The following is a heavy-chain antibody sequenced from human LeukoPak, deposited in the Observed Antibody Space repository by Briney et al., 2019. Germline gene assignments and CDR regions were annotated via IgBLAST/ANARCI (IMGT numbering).Heavy chain of an antibody. CDR1: GGSISSYY. D-gene: IGHD1-26*01. J-gene: IGHJ5*02. CDR3: ARWSGSYGLNWFDL. Sequence: SETLSLTCTVSGGSISSYYWSWIRQPPGKGLEWIGYIYYSGSTNYNPSLKSRVTISVDTSKNQFSLKLSSVTAADPAVYYCARWSGSYGLNWFDLWGQGTLVTVSS. V-gene: IGHV4-59*08. CDR2: IYYSGST.